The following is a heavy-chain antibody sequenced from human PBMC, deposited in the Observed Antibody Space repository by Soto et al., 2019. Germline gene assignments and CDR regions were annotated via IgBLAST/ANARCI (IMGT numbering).Heavy chain of an antibody. V-gene: IGHV4-30-4*01. J-gene: IGHJ6*02. D-gene: IGHD4-17*01. CDR2: IYYTGST. Sequence: PSETLSLTCAVSGGSVSSGDFYWSWIRQPPGKGLEWLGYIYYTGSTYYNPSLKTRLIIWKDESRNHFSLRLSSVTAADAAVYFCARAMNYGDSSTDSYFFGMDVWGQGTTVTVSS. CDR3: ARAMNYGDSSTDSYFFGMDV. CDR1: GGSVSSGDFY.